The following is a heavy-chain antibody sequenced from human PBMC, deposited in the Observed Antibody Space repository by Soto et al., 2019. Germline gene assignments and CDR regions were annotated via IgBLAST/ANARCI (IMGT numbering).Heavy chain of an antibody. J-gene: IGHJ6*02. CDR2: ISAYNGNT. CDR1: GYTFTSYG. D-gene: IGHD3-3*01. V-gene: IGHV1-18*04. Sequence: ASVKVSCKASGYTFTSYGISWVRQAPGQGLEWMGWISAYNGNTNYAQKLQSRVTMTTDTSTSTAYMELRSLRSDDTAVYYCARDAFAFWSGYYMDYGMDVWGQGTTVTVSS. CDR3: ARDAFAFWSGYYMDYGMDV.